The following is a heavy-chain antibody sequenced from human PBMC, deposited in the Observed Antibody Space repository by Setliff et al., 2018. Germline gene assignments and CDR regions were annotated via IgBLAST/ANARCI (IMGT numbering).Heavy chain of an antibody. CDR1: GYTFTSYY. CDR2: INIGGDSA. V-gene: IGHV1-46*01. D-gene: IGHD3-10*01. J-gene: IGHJ4*02. CDR3: ARAGMASLNRKGVFEY. Sequence: ASVKVSCKASGYTFTSYYMYWLRQAPGQGPEWMGIINIGGDSASYAQKFQDRVTMTRDTSTSTVYLEVTSLRSEDTAVYYCARAGMASLNRKGVFEYWGQGTLVTVSS.